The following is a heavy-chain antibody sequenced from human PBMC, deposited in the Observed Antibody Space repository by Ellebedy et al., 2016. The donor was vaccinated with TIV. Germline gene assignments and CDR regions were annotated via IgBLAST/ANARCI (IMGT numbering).Heavy chain of an antibody. Sequence: GESLKISXAASGFTFSSYAMSWVRQAPGKGLEWVSAISGSGGSTYYADSVKGRFTISRDNSKNTLYLQMNSLRAEDTAVYYCAKRGSITMVRGVIYNWFDPWGQGTLVTVSS. V-gene: IGHV3-23*01. J-gene: IGHJ5*02. CDR3: AKRGSITMVRGVIYNWFDP. CDR1: GFTFSSYA. D-gene: IGHD3-10*01. CDR2: ISGSGGST.